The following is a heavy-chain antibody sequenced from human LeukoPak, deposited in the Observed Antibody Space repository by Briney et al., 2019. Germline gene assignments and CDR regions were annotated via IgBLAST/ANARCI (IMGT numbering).Heavy chain of an antibody. V-gene: IGHV4-59*01. CDR2: IYYSGST. CDR3: AREIIAAAGRAYYYYGMDV. CDR1: GGSISSYY. J-gene: IGHJ6*02. Sequence: SETLSLTCSVSGGSISSYYWSWVRQPPGKGLEWIGYIYYSGSTNYNPSLKSRVTISVDTSKNQFSLKLSSVTAADTAVYYCAREIIAAAGRAYYYYGMDVWGQGTTVTVSS. D-gene: IGHD6-13*01.